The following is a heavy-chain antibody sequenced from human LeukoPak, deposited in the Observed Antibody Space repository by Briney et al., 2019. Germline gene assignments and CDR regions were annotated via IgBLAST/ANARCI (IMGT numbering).Heavy chain of an antibody. CDR2: IKSKTDGETT. CDR3: HREVRGAPN. V-gene: IGHV3-15*01. D-gene: IGHD3-10*01. Sequence: KTGGSLRLSCAASGFTFNNAWMSWVRQAPGKGLEWVGRIKSKTDGETTDYAAPVKDRFTISRDDSKNTLYLHMNSLKTEDTAVYYCHREVRGAPNWGQGTLVTVSS. J-gene: IGHJ4*02. CDR1: GFTFNNAW.